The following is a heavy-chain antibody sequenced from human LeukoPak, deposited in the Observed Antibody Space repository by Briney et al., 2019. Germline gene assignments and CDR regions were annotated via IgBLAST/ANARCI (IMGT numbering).Heavy chain of an antibody. D-gene: IGHD5-18*01. CDR2: VSGSDDST. J-gene: IGHJ4*02. Sequence: GGSLRLSCAASGFTFSSYAMTWVRQAPGKGLEWVSAVSGSDDSTYYADSVKGRFSISRDNSKNTLYLQMNSPRADDTAVYYCAKSLRAYSYGYFDYRGQGTLLTVSS. V-gene: IGHV3-23*01. CDR1: GFTFSSYA. CDR3: AKSLRAYSYGYFDY.